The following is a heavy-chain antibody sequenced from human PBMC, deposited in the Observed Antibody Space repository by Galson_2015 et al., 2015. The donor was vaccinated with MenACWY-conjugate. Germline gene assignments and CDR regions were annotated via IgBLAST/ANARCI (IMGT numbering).Heavy chain of an antibody. Sequence: SLRLSCAASGFTFSSYWMTWVRQAPGKGLERVANINQDGSEEYYVDSVKGRFTISRDNAKKSLYLQMSSLRAEDTAVYYCARGWDYDTYYYYGMDVWGQGTTVTVSS. D-gene: IGHD3-9*01. V-gene: IGHV3-7*03. CDR3: ARGWDYDTYYYYGMDV. CDR2: INQDGSEE. J-gene: IGHJ6*02. CDR1: GFTFSSYW.